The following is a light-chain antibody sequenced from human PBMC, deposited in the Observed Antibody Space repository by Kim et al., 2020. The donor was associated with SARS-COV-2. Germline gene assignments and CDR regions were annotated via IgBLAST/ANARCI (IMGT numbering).Light chain of an antibody. Sequence: SYELTQPSSVSVSPGQTARITCSGDILAKKYARWFQQKPGQAPLLVIHKDTERRSGIPERFSGSTSGTIATLTISGAQVDDEADYYCYSATDNDLLFGGGTQLTVL. CDR1: ILAKKY. V-gene: IGLV3-27*01. CDR2: KDT. J-gene: IGLJ2*01. CDR3: YSATDNDLL.